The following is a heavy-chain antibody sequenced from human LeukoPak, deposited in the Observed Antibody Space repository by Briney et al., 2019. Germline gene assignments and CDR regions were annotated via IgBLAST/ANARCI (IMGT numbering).Heavy chain of an antibody. CDR3: AKSRWRELPAGCDY. Sequence: GGSLRLSCEVSGFTFSSYAMSWVRQAPGKGLEWVSAISGSGGSTYYADSVKGRFTISRDNSKNTLYLQMNSLRAEDTAVYYCAKSRWRELPAGCDYWGQGTLVTVSS. V-gene: IGHV3-23*01. CDR2: ISGSGGST. CDR1: GFTFSSYA. J-gene: IGHJ4*02. D-gene: IGHD1-26*01.